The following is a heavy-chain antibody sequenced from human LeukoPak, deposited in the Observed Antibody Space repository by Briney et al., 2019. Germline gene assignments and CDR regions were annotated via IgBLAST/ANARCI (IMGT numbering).Heavy chain of an antibody. CDR3: ARGAGVVGATDPFDI. V-gene: IGHV1-8*01. CDR2: MNPNSGNT. D-gene: IGHD1-26*01. CDR1: GYTFTSYD. Sequence: GASVKVSCKASGYTFTSYDINWMRQATGQGLEWMGCMNPNSGNTGYAQKFQGRVTMTRNTSISTAYMELSSLRSEDTAVYYCARGAGVVGATDPFDIWGQGTLVTVSS. J-gene: IGHJ3*02.